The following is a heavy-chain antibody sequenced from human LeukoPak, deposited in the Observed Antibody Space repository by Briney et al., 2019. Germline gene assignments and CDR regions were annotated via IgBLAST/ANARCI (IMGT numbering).Heavy chain of an antibody. V-gene: IGHV1-24*01. Sequence: GASVKVSCKVSGYTLTELSVHWVRQAPGKGLEWMGGFDPEDGETIYAQKFQGRVTMTEDTSTDTAYMEPSSLRSEDTAVYYCATGMSPDTPNWFDPWGQGTLVTVSS. J-gene: IGHJ5*02. CDR3: ATGMSPDTPNWFDP. D-gene: IGHD5-18*01. CDR2: FDPEDGET. CDR1: GYTLTELS.